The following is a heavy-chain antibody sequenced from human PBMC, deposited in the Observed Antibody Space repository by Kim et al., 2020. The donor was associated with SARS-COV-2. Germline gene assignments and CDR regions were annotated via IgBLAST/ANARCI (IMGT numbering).Heavy chain of an antibody. CDR1: GYTFTSYD. D-gene: IGHD2-21*01. CDR3: ARGRSGHIVVVIAKYYYHYMDV. Sequence: ASVKVSCKASGYTFTSYDINLVRQATGQGLEWMGWMNPKSGNTGYAQKFQGRVTMTRNTSISTAYMELSSLRSEDTAVYYCARGRSGHIVVVIAKYYYHYMDVWGKGTTVTVSS. CDR2: MNPKSGNT. J-gene: IGHJ6*03. V-gene: IGHV1-8*01.